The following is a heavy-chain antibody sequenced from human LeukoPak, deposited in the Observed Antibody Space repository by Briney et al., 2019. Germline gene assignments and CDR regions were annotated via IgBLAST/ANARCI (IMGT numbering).Heavy chain of an antibody. V-gene: IGHV4-4*07. CDR1: GGPISSYY. J-gene: IGHJ5*02. CDR2: IYISGST. D-gene: IGHD2-15*01. CDR3: ARGVVAGNWFDP. Sequence: PSETLSLTCTVSGGPISSYYWSWIRQPAGKGLEWIGRIYISGSTNHNPSLKSRVTMSVDTSKNQFSLKLSSVTAADTAVYYCARGVVAGNWFDPWGQGTLVTVSS.